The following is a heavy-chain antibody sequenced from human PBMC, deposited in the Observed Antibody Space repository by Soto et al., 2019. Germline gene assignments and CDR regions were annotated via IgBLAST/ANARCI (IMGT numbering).Heavy chain of an antibody. CDR2: FSGGGGGT. CDR3: ARARDYYFDY. J-gene: IGHJ4*01. CDR1: GFIISDYG. Sequence: EVQLLESGGGLVQPGGSLRLSCAVSGFIISDYGVTWVRQAPGKGLEWVSGFSGGGGGTFYADSVKGRFTISRDDPKNTAYLQMNSLRAEDTAVYYCARARDYYFDYWGHGTLVTVSS. V-gene: IGHV3-23*01.